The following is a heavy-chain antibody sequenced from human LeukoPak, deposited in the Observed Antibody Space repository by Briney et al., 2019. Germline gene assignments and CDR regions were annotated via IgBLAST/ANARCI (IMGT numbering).Heavy chain of an antibody. CDR3: ASDLVY. CDR2: IYGVDGT. V-gene: IGHV3-53*01. Sequence: GGSLRLSCAASGVNVSSHYMNWVRRAPGKGLEWVSVIYGVDGTSYADSVKGRFTISRDNSKNTVYPQMNSLRAEDTAVYYCASDLVYWGQGTLVTVSS. D-gene: IGHD2-8*02. CDR1: GVNVSSHY. J-gene: IGHJ4*02.